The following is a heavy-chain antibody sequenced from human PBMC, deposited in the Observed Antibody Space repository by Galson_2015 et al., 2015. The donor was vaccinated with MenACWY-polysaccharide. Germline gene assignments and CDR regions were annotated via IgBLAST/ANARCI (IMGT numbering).Heavy chain of an antibody. V-gene: IGHV3-7*01. Sequence: SLRLSCAASGFTFSSHWMSWVRQAPGKRLEWVANINEHGSPMYYADSVKGRFTISRDNAKNSLYLQMNTLRVEGTAVYYCARDPDTSSKIDYWGQGTLVTVSS. J-gene: IGHJ4*02. D-gene: IGHD4-11*01. CDR3: ARDPDTSSKIDY. CDR1: GFTFSSHW. CDR2: INEHGSPM.